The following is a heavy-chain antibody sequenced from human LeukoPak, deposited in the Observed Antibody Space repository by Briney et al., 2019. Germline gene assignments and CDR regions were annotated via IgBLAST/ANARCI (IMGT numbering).Heavy chain of an antibody. Sequence: GASVKVSCKASGCTFTIYGISWVRQAPGQGLEWMGWISAYNGNTNYAQKLQGRVTMTTDTSTSTAYMELRSLRSDDTAVYYCARDFYWEWLYAFDIWGQGTMVTVSS. CDR2: ISAYNGNT. V-gene: IGHV1-18*01. CDR1: GCTFTIYG. J-gene: IGHJ3*02. CDR3: ARDFYWEWLYAFDI. D-gene: IGHD3-9*01.